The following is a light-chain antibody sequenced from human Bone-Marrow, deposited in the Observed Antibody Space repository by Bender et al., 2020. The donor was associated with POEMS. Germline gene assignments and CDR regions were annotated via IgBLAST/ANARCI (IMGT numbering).Light chain of an antibody. J-gene: IGLJ2*01. V-gene: IGLV3-1*01. CDR3: QAWDNSARVV. CDR1: NLEDKF. CDR2: GDT. Sequence: SYDLTQPPSVSVSPRQTALITCSGENLEDKFVCWYQQRPGQSPVLVIYGDTKRPSGIPERFSGFNSGNTATLTISGAQSMDEADYYCQAWDNSARVVFGGGTKLTVL.